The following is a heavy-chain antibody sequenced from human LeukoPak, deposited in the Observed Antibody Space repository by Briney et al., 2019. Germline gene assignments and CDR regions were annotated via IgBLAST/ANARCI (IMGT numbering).Heavy chain of an antibody. CDR2: MNPNSGNT. J-gene: IGHJ4*02. CDR3: ARAGDFWSGYYLVDY. V-gene: IGHV1-8*03. Sequence: ASVKVSCKASGYTFTSYDINWVRQATGQGLEWMGWMNPNSGNTGYAQKFQGRVPITRNTSISTAYMELSSLRSEDTAVYYCARAGDFWSGYYLVDYWGQGTLVTVSS. D-gene: IGHD3-3*01. CDR1: GYTFTSYD.